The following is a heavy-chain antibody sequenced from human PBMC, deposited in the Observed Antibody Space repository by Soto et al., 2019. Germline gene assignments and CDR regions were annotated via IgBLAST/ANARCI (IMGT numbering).Heavy chain of an antibody. J-gene: IGHJ4*02. D-gene: IGHD4-4*01. CDR1: GGSVANSSYY. V-gene: IGHV4-39*01. CDR2: VYYRGIS. Sequence: PSATLSLTCTVSGGSVANSSYYWGWIRQSPGKGLEWIGSVYYRGISYSKSSVKSRVTISVDTSKNQFSLNLSSVTASDTAVYFCVSQRTTVMTQAYFDYWGPGALVTVSS. CDR3: VSQRTTVMTQAYFDY.